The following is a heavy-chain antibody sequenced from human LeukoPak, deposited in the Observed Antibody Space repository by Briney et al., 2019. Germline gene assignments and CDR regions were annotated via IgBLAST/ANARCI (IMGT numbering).Heavy chain of an antibody. Sequence: GGSLRLSCAASGFTFSSYSMNWVRQAPGKGLEWVSSISSSSSYIYYADSVKGRFTISRDNAKNSLYLQMNSLRAEDTALYHCARGGRELKVLDIWGQGTMVTVSS. CDR1: GFTFSSYS. D-gene: IGHD1-1*01. J-gene: IGHJ3*02. V-gene: IGHV3-21*04. CDR2: ISSSSSYI. CDR3: ARGGRELKVLDI.